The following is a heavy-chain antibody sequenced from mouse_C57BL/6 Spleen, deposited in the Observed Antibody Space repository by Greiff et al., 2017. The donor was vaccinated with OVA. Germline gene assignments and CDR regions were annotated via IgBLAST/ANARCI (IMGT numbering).Heavy chain of an antibody. J-gene: IGHJ1*03. CDR1: GFTFSSYT. D-gene: IGHD3-3*01. Sequence: DVMLVESGGGLVKPGGSLKLSCAASGFTFSSYTMSWVRQTPETRLEWVATISGGGGNTYYPDSVKGRFTISRDNAKNTLYLQMSSLRSEDTALYYCARHEGWEWYFDVWGTGTTVTVSS. CDR2: ISGGGGNT. V-gene: IGHV5-9*01. CDR3: ARHEGWEWYFDV.